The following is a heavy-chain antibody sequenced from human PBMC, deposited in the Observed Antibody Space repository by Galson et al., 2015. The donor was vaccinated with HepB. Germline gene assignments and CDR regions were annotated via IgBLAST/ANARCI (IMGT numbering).Heavy chain of an antibody. D-gene: IGHD6-6*01. CDR1: AYTDTIYG. V-gene: IGHV1-18*01. CDR3: ARSMEDY. Sequence: VEVSCKASAYTDTIYGISWGRQAPGQGLEWVRWISADNGNTNYAQKLQGRVTMTTDTSTSTAYMELRSLRSDDTAVYYCARSMEDYWGQGTLVTVSS. CDR2: ISADNGNT. J-gene: IGHJ4*02.